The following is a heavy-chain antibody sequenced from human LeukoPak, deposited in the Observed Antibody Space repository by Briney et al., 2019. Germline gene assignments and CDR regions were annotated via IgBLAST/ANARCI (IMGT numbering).Heavy chain of an antibody. CDR2: INWNGGST. V-gene: IGHV3-20*04. D-gene: IGHD2-15*01. J-gene: IGHJ4*02. CDR3: ARVPAYCSGGSCYSFDY. CDR1: GFTFDDYG. Sequence: GGSLRLSCAASGFTFDDYGMSWVRQAPGKGLEWVSGINWNGGSTGYADSVKGRFTISRDNAKNSPYLQMNSLRAEDTALYYCARVPAYCSGGSCYSFDYWGQGTLVTVSS.